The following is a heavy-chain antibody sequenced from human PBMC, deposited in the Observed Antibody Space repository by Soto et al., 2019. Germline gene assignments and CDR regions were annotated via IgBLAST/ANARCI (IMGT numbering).Heavy chain of an antibody. CDR3: AKDCGDGGMYV. J-gene: IGHJ6*02. CDR1: GFTFSSYG. Sequence: PGGSLRLSCAASGFTFSSYGMHWVRQAPGKGLEWVAVISYDGSNKYYADSVKGRFTISRDNSKNTLDLQMNSLRAEDTAVYYCAKDCGDGGMYVWGQGTTFSVSS. V-gene: IGHV3-30*18. CDR2: ISYDGSNK. D-gene: IGHD4-17*01.